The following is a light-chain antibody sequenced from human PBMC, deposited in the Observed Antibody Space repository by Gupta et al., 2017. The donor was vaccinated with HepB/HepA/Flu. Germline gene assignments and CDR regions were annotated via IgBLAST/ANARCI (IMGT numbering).Light chain of an antibody. J-gene: IGLJ2*01. V-gene: IGLV2-8*01. CDR3: SSYGGFNNLF. CDR2: EVN. CDR1: SSDIAYYDF. Sequence: QSALTQPPSASGSPGQSVTISCTGTSSDIAYYDFVSWYQQHPGEAPKLIIYEVNNRPSGVPDRFSGSKSGNTASLTVSGLQAEDEADYYCSSYGGFNNLFFGGGTRLTVL.